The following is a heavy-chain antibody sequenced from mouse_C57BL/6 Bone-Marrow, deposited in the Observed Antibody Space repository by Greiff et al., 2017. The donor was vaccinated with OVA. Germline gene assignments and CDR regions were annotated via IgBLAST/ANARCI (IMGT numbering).Heavy chain of an antibody. CDR1: GYAFSSYW. V-gene: IGHV1-80*01. CDR2: IYPGDGDT. CDR3: ARSFYYYGSSPYYFDY. J-gene: IGHJ2*01. D-gene: IGHD1-1*01. Sequence: QVQLQQSGAELVKPGASVKISCKASGYAFSSYWMNWVKQRPGKGLEWIGQIYPGDGDTNYNGKFKGKATLTADKSSSTASMQLCSLTSEVSAVYFGARSFYYYGSSPYYFDYWGQGTTLTVSS.